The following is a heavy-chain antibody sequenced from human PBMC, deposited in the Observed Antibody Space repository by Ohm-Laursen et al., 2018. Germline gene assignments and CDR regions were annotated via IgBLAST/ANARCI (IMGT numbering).Heavy chain of an antibody. D-gene: IGHD5-24*01. CDR2: INHSGST. CDR3: ARGMVEWRWLQLGLESYFDY. Sequence: SETLSLTCAVYGGSFSGYYWSWIRQPPGKGLEWIGEINHSGSTNYNPSLKGRVTISVDTSKNQFTLKLSCLTSADTAVYYCARGMVEWRWLQLGLESYFDYWGQGTLVTVSS. V-gene: IGHV4-34*01. CDR1: GGSFSGYY. J-gene: IGHJ4*02.